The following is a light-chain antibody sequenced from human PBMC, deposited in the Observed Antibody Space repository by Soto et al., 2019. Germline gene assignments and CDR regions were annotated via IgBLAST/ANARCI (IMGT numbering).Light chain of an antibody. J-gene: IGLJ1*01. Sequence: QSALTQPASVSGSPGQSITISCTGTTNDVGGYNYVSWYQQHPGKAPKLVIYEVSHRPSGISDRFSGSKSGNTASLTISGLQVEDEADYYCSSYATSSPHVFGPGTKLTVL. CDR3: SSYATSSPHV. CDR1: TNDVGGYNY. CDR2: EVS. V-gene: IGLV2-14*01.